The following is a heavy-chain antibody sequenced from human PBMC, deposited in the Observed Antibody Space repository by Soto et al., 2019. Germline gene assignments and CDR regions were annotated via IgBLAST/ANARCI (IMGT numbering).Heavy chain of an antibody. CDR3: ARGRTFGDYGIVYYYYYMDV. CDR2: INHSGNT. V-gene: IGHV4-34*01. J-gene: IGHJ6*03. D-gene: IGHD4-17*01. Sequence: QVQLQQWGAGLLKPSETLSLTCAVYGGSFSGYYWSWIRQPPGKGLEWIGEINHSGNTNYNPYLTSRVTISVETYKNQFYLKLSSVTAADTAVYYCARGRTFGDYGIVYYYYYMDVWGKGTTVTVSS. CDR1: GGSFSGYY.